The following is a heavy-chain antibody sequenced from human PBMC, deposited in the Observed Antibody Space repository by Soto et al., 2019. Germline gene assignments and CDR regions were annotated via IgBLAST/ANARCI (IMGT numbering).Heavy chain of an antibody. D-gene: IGHD6-19*01. CDR1: GGSISSGDSY. V-gene: IGHV4-31*03. CDR2: IYYSGST. J-gene: IGHJ6*02. CDR3: ARDSLHPHSSGWYPPYGMDV. Sequence: SETLSLTCTVSGGSISSGDSYWSWIRQHPGKGLEWIGYIYYSGSTYYNPSLKSRVTISVDTPKNQFSLKLSSVTAADTAVYYCARDSLHPHSSGWYPPYGMDVWGQGTTVTVS.